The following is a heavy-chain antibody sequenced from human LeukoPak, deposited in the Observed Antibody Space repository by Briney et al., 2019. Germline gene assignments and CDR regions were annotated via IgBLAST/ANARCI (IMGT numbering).Heavy chain of an antibody. V-gene: IGHV3-23*01. CDR2: ISGSGGST. J-gene: IGHJ4*02. CDR3: AKDWAGADIVVVPAAISAFDY. Sequence: GGSLRLSCAASGFTFSSYGMSWVRQAPGKGLEWVSAISGSGGSTYYADSVKGRFTISRDNSKNTLYLQMNSLRAEDTAVYYCAKDWAGADIVVVPAAISAFDYWGQGTLVTVSS. CDR1: GFTFSSYG. D-gene: IGHD2-2*02.